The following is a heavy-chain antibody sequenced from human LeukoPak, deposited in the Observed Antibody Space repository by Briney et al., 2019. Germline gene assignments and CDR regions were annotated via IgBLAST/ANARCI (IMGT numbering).Heavy chain of an antibody. D-gene: IGHD3-3*01. J-gene: IGHJ6*03. Sequence: GGSLRLSCAASGFTFSSYWMSWVRQAPGKGLEWVANIKQDGREKYYVDSVKGRFTISRDNAKNSLYLQMNSLRAEDTAVYYCARDFGYYDFWSGYLLMDVWGKGTTVTVSS. V-gene: IGHV3-7*01. CDR1: GFTFSSYW. CDR3: ARDFGYYDFWSGYLLMDV. CDR2: IKQDGREK.